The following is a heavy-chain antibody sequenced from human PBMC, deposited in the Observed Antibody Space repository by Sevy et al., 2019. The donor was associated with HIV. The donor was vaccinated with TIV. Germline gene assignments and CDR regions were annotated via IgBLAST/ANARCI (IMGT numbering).Heavy chain of an antibody. CDR1: GFTFSSFA. Sequence: GGSLRLSCAASGFTFSSFAMHWVRQAPGKGLEWVAVISYDGSSKYYPDSVKGRFTISRGNDKNTLYLQMNRLRPEDTAVYFCAILGVDCVSTNCYGMRSLSFAFWGQGTLVTVSS. CDR3: AILGVDCVSTNCYGMRSLSFAF. V-gene: IGHV3-30-3*01. J-gene: IGHJ1*01. CDR2: ISYDGSSK. D-gene: IGHD2-2*01.